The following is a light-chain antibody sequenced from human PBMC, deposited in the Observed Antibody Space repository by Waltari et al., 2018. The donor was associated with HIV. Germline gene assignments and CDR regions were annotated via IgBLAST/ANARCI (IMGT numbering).Light chain of an antibody. V-gene: IGLV8-61*01. CDR2: STN. CDR3: VLFMGNGIWV. CDR1: SCIVSLSSY. Sequence: QTVVTPEPSFSVSPGGTVTLTCGFTSCIVSLSSYPTWYQQTPGPAPRTLIYSTNTRSSGVPDRFSGSILGNKAALTITGAQADDESDYYCVLFMGNGIWVFGGGTKLTVL. J-gene: IGLJ3*02.